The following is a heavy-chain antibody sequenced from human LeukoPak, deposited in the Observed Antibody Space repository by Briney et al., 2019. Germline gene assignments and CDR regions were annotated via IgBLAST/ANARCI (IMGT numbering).Heavy chain of an antibody. CDR3: ARRLLLWFGELPDDY. Sequence: SETLSLTCTVSGGSITSSNYYWGWIRQPPGKGLEWIGSIYYSGNTYYNPSLKSRITISVDTSKNQFSLKLSSVTAADTAMYYCARRLLLWFGELPDDYWGQGTLVTVSS. CDR2: IYYSGNT. J-gene: IGHJ4*02. V-gene: IGHV4-39*01. CDR1: GGSITSSNYY. D-gene: IGHD3-10*01.